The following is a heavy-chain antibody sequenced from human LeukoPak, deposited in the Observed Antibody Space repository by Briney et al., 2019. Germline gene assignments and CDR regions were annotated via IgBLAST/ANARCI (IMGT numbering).Heavy chain of an antibody. CDR3: AKDLGGSGYP. CDR2: ITGSGGST. J-gene: IGHJ5*02. CDR1: GFTFSSYA. Sequence: GGSLRLSCAASGFTFSSYAMSWVRQAPGKGLEWVSTITGSGGSTYYADSVKGRFTISRDNSKNTLYLQMNSLRAEDTALYYCAKDLGGSGYPWGQGTLVTVSS. V-gene: IGHV3-23*01. D-gene: IGHD3-22*01.